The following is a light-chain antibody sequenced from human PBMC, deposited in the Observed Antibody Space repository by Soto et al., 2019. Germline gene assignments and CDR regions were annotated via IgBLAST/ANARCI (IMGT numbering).Light chain of an antibody. V-gene: IGLV2-14*03. Sequence: QSALTQPASVSGSPGQSITISCTGTSSDIGGYNYVSWCQQHPGKAPKLMIYDVSNRPSGVSDRFSGSKSGNTASLTISGLQPEDEADYYCSSYTGSSTLVVFGGGTKLTVL. CDR2: DVS. J-gene: IGLJ2*01. CDR3: SSYTGSSTLVV. CDR1: SSDIGGYNY.